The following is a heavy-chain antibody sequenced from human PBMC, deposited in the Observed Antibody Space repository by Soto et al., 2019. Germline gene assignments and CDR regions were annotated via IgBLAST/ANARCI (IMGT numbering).Heavy chain of an antibody. Sequence: GGSLRLSCAASGFTFSSYWMSWVRQAPGKGLEWVANIKQDGSGKYYVDSVKGRFTISRDNAKNSLYLQMNSLRAEDTAVYYCARLLSIFGVVNYYYYMDVWGKGTTVTVSS. CDR1: GFTFSSYW. J-gene: IGHJ6*03. D-gene: IGHD3-3*01. CDR2: IKQDGSGK. V-gene: IGHV3-7*01. CDR3: ARLLSIFGVVNYYYYMDV.